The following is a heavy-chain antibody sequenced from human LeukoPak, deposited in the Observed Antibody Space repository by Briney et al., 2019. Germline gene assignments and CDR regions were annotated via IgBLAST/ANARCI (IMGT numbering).Heavy chain of an antibody. CDR1: GGSISSYY. CDR3: ARDSTAAAGTPFDY. Sequence: PSETLSLTCTVSGGSISSYYWSWIRQPAGKGLEWIGRIYTSGSTNYNPSLKSRVTMSVDTSKNQFSLKLSSVTAADTAVYYCARDSTAAAGTPFDYWGQGTLVTVSS. CDR2: IYTSGST. D-gene: IGHD6-13*01. J-gene: IGHJ4*02. V-gene: IGHV4-4*07.